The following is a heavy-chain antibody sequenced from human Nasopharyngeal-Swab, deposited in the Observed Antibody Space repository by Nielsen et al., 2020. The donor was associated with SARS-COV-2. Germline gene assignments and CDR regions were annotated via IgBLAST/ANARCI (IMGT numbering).Heavy chain of an antibody. CDR2: ISSNGGST. D-gene: IGHD3-3*01. J-gene: IGHJ5*02. CDR1: GFTFSSYA. V-gene: IGHV3-64D*08. Sequence: GESLKISCSASGFTFSSYAMHWVRQAPGKGLEYVPAISSNGGSTYYADSVKGRFTISRDNSKNTLYLQMSSLRAEDTAVYYCVRLYDFWSGEPSWGQGTLVTVSS. CDR3: VRLYDFWSGEPS.